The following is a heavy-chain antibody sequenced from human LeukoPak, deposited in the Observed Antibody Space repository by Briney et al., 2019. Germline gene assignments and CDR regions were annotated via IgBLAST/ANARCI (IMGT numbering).Heavy chain of an antibody. D-gene: IGHD6-6*01. CDR1: GGSFSGYY. Sequence: PSQALSLTCAVYGGSFSGYYWSWIRQPPGKGLEWIGEINHSGSPNYNPSRKSRVTISVDTSKHQFSLKLSSVTAADTAVYYCARRRIAARPYYMDVWGKGTTVTVSS. CDR3: ARRRIAARPYYMDV. CDR2: INHSGSP. J-gene: IGHJ6*03. V-gene: IGHV4-34*01.